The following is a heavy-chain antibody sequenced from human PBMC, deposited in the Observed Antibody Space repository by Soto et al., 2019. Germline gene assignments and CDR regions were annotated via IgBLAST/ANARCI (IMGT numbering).Heavy chain of an antibody. CDR3: AASIAVAPRYYYGMDV. Sequence: QMQLVQSGPEVKKPGTSVKVSCKASGFTFTSSAMQWVRQARGQRLEWIGWIVVGSGNTNYAQKFQERVTITRDMSTSTASMELSSLRSEDTAVYYCAASIAVAPRYYYGMDVWGQGTTVTVSS. D-gene: IGHD6-19*01. J-gene: IGHJ6*02. CDR2: IVVGSGNT. V-gene: IGHV1-58*02. CDR1: GFTFTSSA.